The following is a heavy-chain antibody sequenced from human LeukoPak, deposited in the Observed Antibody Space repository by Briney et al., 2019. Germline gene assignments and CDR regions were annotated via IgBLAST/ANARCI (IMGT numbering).Heavy chain of an antibody. CDR2: ICGSGDRT. Sequence: QPGGSLRLSCIASGFTLSNSSMSWVRQAPGKGLEWVSIICGSGDRTLHADSVKCRFTVSRDNSKNTVYLQMNSLRAEDTAVYYCAKDLRNIRTLVDLQLIWGQRTLVIVS. CDR1: GFTLSNSS. CDR3: AKDLRNIRTLVDLQLI. D-gene: IGHD2-8*02. J-gene: IGHJ3*02. V-gene: IGHV3-23*01.